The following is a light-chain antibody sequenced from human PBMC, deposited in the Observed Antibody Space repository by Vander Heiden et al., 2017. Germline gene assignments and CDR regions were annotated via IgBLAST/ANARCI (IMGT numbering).Light chain of an antibody. CDR2: AAS. Sequence: DIQMTQSPSSLSASVGDRVTITCRTSQSISYYLNWYQQKPGNAPKLLIYAASSLQSGVPSRFSGSGSGTDFTLSISSLQPEDFATYYCQQIYKTPLITFGHGTRVDIK. J-gene: IGKJ3*01. CDR1: QSISYY. CDR3: QQIYKTPLIT. V-gene: IGKV1-39*01.